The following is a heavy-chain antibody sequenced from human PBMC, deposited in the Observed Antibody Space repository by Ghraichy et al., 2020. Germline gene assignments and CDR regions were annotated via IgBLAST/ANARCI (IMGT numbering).Heavy chain of an antibody. CDR2: TNDDAKQK. CDR1: RFTFHKTW. Sequence: GGSLRLSCAASRFTFHKTWMGWVRQAPGKGLEWVAITNDDAKQKYYADAVTGRFTISRDNVRETLSLQMNSLRVEDTAVYYCARDPSHGAIDNWGQGTLVTVSS. D-gene: IGHD4-17*01. J-gene: IGHJ4*02. CDR3: ARDPSHGAIDN. V-gene: IGHV3-7*03.